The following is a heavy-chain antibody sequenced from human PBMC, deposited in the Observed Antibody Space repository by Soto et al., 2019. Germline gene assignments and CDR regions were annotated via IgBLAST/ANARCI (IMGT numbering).Heavy chain of an antibody. D-gene: IGHD2-2*01. Sequence: QVQLVQSGAEVKKPGSSVKVSCKASGGTFSSYAISWVRQAPGQGLEWMGGIIPIFGTANYAQKCQGRVTITADESTSTASMELSSLRSEDTAVYYCASVIVVVPAAIENYYYYGMDVWGQGTTVTVSS. CDR1: GGTFSSYA. CDR2: IIPIFGTA. CDR3: ASVIVVVPAAIENYYYYGMDV. V-gene: IGHV1-69*01. J-gene: IGHJ6*02.